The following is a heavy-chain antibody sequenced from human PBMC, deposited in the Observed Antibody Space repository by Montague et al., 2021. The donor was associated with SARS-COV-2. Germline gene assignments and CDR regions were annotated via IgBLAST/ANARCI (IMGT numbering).Heavy chain of an antibody. V-gene: IGHV4-59*01. CDR2: TLYSGRS. D-gene: IGHD3-3*01. Sequence: SETLSLTCTVSGVSISCCYWSWIRQPPGKGLEWVGYTLYSGRSRYNPSLQSRVFISVDTSKNQFSLKLSSVTAADTAVYYCARAPVAHITIVGVVTSFEYWGQGTLVTVSS. CDR1: GVSISCCY. J-gene: IGHJ4*02. CDR3: ARAPVAHITIVGVVTSFEY.